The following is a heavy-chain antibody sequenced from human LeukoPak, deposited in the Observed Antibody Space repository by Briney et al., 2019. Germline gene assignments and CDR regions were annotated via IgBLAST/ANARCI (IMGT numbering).Heavy chain of an antibody. CDR3: ARGYCSGGSCYQFDY. CDR1: GFTFSSYG. V-gene: IGHV3-33*01. J-gene: IGHJ4*02. CDR2: IWYDGGNK. D-gene: IGHD2-15*01. Sequence: GGSLRLSCAASGFTFSSYGMHWVRQAPGKGLEWVAVIWYDGGNKYYADSVKGRFTISRDNSKNTLYLQMNSLRAEDTAVYYCARGYCSGGSCYQFDYWGQGTLVTVSS.